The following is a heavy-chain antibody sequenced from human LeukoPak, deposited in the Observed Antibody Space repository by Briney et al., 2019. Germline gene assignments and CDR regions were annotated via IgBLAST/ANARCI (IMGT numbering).Heavy chain of an antibody. CDR1: GFTFSSLG. CDR2: ISSDGSKK. V-gene: IGHV3-30*03. CDR3: LRDLNWSLDQ. Sequence: GGSLRLSCVASGFTFSSLGMHWVRQAPGKGLEWVAVISSDGSKKNYADSVKGRLTLSRDNSKNTVYLQMNSLRAEDTAVYYCLRDLNWSLDQWGQGTLVTVSS. D-gene: IGHD1-20*01. J-gene: IGHJ4*02.